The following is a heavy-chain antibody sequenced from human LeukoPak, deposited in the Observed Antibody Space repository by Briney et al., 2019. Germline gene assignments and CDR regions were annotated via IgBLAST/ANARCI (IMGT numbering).Heavy chain of an antibody. J-gene: IGHJ4*02. CDR2: IYYSGST. CDR3: ARTADYDFWSGYNY. D-gene: IGHD3-3*01. CDR1: GGSISSYY. Sequence: SETLPLTCTVSGGSISSYYWSWIRQPPGKGLEWIGYIYYSGSTNYNPSLKSRVTISVDTSKNQFSLKLSSVTAADTAVYYCARTADYDFWSGYNYWGQGTLVTVSS. V-gene: IGHV4-59*01.